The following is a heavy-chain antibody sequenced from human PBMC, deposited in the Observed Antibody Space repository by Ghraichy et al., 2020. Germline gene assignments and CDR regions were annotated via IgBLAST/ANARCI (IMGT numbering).Heavy chain of an antibody. CDR2: AFYIGNT. Sequence: SETLSLTCSVSGDSVNSYYWSWLRQPPGKGLEWIGYAFYIGNTKYNPSLESRVTISMDMSTNQISLKLRSVSVADTAVYFCARDSRRLGATNNPYYYYGMDVWGQGSTVSVSS. CDR1: GDSVNSYY. V-gene: IGHV4-59*02. D-gene: IGHD1-26*01. J-gene: IGHJ6*02. CDR3: ARDSRRLGATNNPYYYYGMDV.